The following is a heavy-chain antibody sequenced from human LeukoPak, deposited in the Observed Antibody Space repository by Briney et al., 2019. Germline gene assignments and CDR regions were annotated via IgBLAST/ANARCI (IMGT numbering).Heavy chain of an antibody. V-gene: IGHV4-34*01. CDR2: INHSGST. CDR3: ARQVYDSSGYRFDY. Sequence: PSETLSLTCAVYGGSFSGYYWSWIRQPPGKGLEWIGEINHSGSTNYSPSLKSRVTISVDTSKNQFSLKLSSVSAADTAVYYCARQVYDSSGYRFDYWGQGTLVTVSS. J-gene: IGHJ4*02. CDR1: GGSFSGYY. D-gene: IGHD3-22*01.